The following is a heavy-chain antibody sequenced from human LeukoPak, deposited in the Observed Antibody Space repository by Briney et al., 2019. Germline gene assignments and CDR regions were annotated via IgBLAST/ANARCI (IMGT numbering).Heavy chain of an antibody. V-gene: IGHV4-38-2*02. CDR1: GFSISNGYY. CDR3: ARTSGTYGSISEY. CDR2: IYHSGAT. D-gene: IGHD1-26*01. Sequence: SETLSLTCTVSGFSISNGYYWGWIRQPPGKGLEGIGSIYHSGATYYNPSLRSRVTISVDTSKNQFSVDLTSVTAADTAVYYCARTSGTYGSISEYWGQGTLVAVSS. J-gene: IGHJ4*02.